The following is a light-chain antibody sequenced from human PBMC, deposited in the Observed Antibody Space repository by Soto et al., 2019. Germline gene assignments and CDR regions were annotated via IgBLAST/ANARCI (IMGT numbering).Light chain of an antibody. CDR2: DVS. V-gene: IGLV2-11*01. CDR3: CSYAGTHTFV. CDR1: KSDVGGYNY. Sequence: QSALTQPRSVSGSPGQSITISCTGTKSDVGGYNYVSWYQQHPGQVPKLMIYDVSRRPSGVPDRFSGSKSGNTASLTISGLQAEDEADYYCCSYAGTHTFVFGTGTKLTVL. J-gene: IGLJ1*01.